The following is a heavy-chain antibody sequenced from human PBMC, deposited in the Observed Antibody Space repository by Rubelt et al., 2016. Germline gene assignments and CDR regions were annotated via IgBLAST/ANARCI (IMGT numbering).Heavy chain of an antibody. J-gene: IGHJ3*02. V-gene: IGHV5-51*01. D-gene: IGHD3-16*01. CDR3: VRHNLWDFEI. CDR1: GYDFTTYW. CDR2: IYPGDSDV. Sequence: EVRLVQSGAELKKPGESLKISCRASGYDFTTYWIGWVRQVPGRGLEWMAMIYPGDSDVRYTPSFQAQVTISADKSINTVYLQWCSLKASDTTMYYCVRHNLWDFEIRGQGTMVTVSS.